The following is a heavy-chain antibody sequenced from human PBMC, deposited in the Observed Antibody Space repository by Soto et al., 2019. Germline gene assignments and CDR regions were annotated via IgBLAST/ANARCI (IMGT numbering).Heavy chain of an antibody. CDR1: GYTFTSYG. J-gene: IGHJ6*02. CDR3: ARGERFLEWLSSYYYYGMDV. Sequence: ASVKVSCKASGYTFTSYGISWVRQAPGQGLEWMGWISAYNGNTNYAQKLQGRVTMTTDTSTSTAYMELRSLRSDDTAVYYCARGERFLEWLSSYYYYGMDVWGQGTTVTVSS. D-gene: IGHD3-3*01. CDR2: ISAYNGNT. V-gene: IGHV1-18*04.